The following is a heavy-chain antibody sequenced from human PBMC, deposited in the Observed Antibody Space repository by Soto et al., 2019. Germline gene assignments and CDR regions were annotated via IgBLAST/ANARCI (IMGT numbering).Heavy chain of an antibody. D-gene: IGHD6-19*01. Sequence: ASVKVSCKASGFTFTSSAVQWVRQARGQRLEWIGWIVVGSGNTNYAQKFQERVTITRDMSTSTAYMELSSLRSEDTAVYYCAAVAGSHFAFDIWGQGTMVTVSS. J-gene: IGHJ3*02. CDR3: AAVAGSHFAFDI. V-gene: IGHV1-58*01. CDR2: IVVGSGNT. CDR1: GFTFTSSA.